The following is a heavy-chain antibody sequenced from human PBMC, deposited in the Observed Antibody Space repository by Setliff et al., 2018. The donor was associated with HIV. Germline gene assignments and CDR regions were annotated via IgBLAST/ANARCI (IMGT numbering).Heavy chain of an antibody. CDR3: ACVQGHCIGGNCYSDYYGMDV. J-gene: IGHJ6*02. Sequence: ASVKVSCKASGYTFTDYYMHWVRQAPGQGLGWMAWINPNSGGTHFAQKFQGWVTVTWDSSISTSYMELRRLRNNDTAVYFCACVQGHCIGGNCYSDYYGMDVWGQGTTVTVSS. CDR1: GYTFTDYY. D-gene: IGHD2-15*01. V-gene: IGHV1-2*04. CDR2: INPNSGGT.